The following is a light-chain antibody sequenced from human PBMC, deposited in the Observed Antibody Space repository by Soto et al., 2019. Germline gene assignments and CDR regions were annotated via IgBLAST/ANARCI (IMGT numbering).Light chain of an antibody. V-gene: IGKV3-20*01. CDR1: QSVYNNY. CDR3: KRYGSAPPHT. Sequence: EIVLTQSPGTLSLSPGEGATLSCRASQSVYNNYLAWYQQKPGQAPRLLISGASIRATGIPDRFSVSGSGKDLTLTIRRLESEDFAVYYCKRYGSAPPHTFGQGTKLEIK. J-gene: IGKJ2*01. CDR2: GAS.